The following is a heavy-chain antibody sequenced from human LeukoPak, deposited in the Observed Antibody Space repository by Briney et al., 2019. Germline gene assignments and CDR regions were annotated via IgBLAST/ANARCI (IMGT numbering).Heavy chain of an antibody. V-gene: IGHV3-48*02. Sequence: GGSLRLSCAASGFTFSSYSMNWVRQAPGKGLEWVSYISSSSSTIYYADSVKGRFTISRDNAKNSLYLQMNSLRDEDTAVYYCARDPYYDILTGYFPNAFDIWGQGTMVTVPS. CDR3: ARDPYYDILTGYFPNAFDI. J-gene: IGHJ3*02. CDR1: GFTFSSYS. CDR2: ISSSSSTI. D-gene: IGHD3-9*01.